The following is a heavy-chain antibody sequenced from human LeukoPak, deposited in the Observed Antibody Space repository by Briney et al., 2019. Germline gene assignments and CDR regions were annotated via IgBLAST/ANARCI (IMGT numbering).Heavy chain of an antibody. D-gene: IGHD4-17*01. CDR1: GFTFRSYG. Sequence: GGSLRLSCAASGFTFRSYGMHWVRQAPGKGLEWVAVISYDGSKNYYADSVKGRLTISRENAKNTLYVQMNSLRVEDTAVYYCAKDRFPYGDYPHFAMDVWGQGTTVTVSS. V-gene: IGHV3-30*18. CDR2: ISYDGSKN. J-gene: IGHJ6*02. CDR3: AKDRFPYGDYPHFAMDV.